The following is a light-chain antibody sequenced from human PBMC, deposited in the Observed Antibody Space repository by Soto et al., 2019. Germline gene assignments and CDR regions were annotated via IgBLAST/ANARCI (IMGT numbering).Light chain of an antibody. V-gene: IGLV4-69*01. CDR1: SGHSSYA. J-gene: IGLJ3*02. CDR3: QTWGTGPWV. CDR2: VNSDGSH. Sequence: QSVLTQSPSASASLGASVKLTCTLSSGHSSYAIAWHQQQPEKGPRYLMKVNSDGSHSKGDGIPDRFSGSSSGAERYLTISSFQSEDEADYYCQTWGTGPWVFGGGTKLTVL.